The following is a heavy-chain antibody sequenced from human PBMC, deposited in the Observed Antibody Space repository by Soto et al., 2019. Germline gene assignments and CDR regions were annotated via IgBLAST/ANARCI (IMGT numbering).Heavy chain of an antibody. CDR3: ARDQVSITIFGVVRGDYYGMEV. V-gene: IGHV3-48*02. J-gene: IGHJ6*02. CDR1: GFTFSSYS. D-gene: IGHD3-3*01. CDR2: ISSSSSTI. Sequence: GGSLRLSCTASGFTFSSYSMNWVRQAPGKGLEWVSYISSSSSTIYYADSVKGRFTISRDNAKNSLYLQMNSLRDEDTAVYYCARDQVSITIFGVVRGDYYGMEVWGQGTTVTVSS.